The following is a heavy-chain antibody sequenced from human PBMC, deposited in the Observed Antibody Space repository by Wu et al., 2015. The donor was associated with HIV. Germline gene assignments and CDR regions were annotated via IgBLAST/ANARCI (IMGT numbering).Heavy chain of an antibody. CDR2: MNPNSGNT. V-gene: IGHV1-8*01. D-gene: IGHD6-19*01. CDR3: ARAYSSGWHDLFPHAFDV. Sequence: QVQLVQSGAEMKKPGASVKVSCKASGYTFTSYDINWVRQATGQGLEWMGWMNPNSGNTGYAQKFQGRVTMTRNTSISTAYMELSSLRSEDTAVYYCARAYSSGWHDLFPHAFDVWGQGTMVTVSS. CDR1: GYTFTSYD. J-gene: IGHJ3*01.